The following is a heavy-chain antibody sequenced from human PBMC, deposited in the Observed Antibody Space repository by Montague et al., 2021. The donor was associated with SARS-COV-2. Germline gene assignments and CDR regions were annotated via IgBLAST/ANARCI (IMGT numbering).Heavy chain of an antibody. V-gene: IGHV3-9*01. CDR1: GFTFDDYA. J-gene: IGHJ4*02. CDR2: ISWNSGSI. CDR3: AKEGMGGGYFDY. D-gene: IGHD3-16*01. Sequence: SLRLSLSASGFTFDDYAMHWVRQAPGKGLEWVSGISWNSGSIGYADSVKGRFTISRDNAKNSLYLQMNSLRAEDTALYYCAKEGMGGGYFDYWGQGTLVTVSS.